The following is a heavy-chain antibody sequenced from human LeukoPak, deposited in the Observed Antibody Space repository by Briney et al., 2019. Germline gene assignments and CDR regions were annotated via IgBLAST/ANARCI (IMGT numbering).Heavy chain of an antibody. J-gene: IGHJ4*02. D-gene: IGHD6-6*01. CDR2: IWYVGTKK. Sequence: PGRSLRLSCAASEFTFSSYAMNWVRQAPGKGLEWVAVIWYVGTKKYYADSVKGRFTISRDDSSNTVYLQMDRLRVEDTALYFCAKDEGVGSWGNTWGLVYWGQGALVTVSS. CDR1: EFTFSSYA. V-gene: IGHV3-33*06. CDR3: AKDEGVGSWGNTWGLVY.